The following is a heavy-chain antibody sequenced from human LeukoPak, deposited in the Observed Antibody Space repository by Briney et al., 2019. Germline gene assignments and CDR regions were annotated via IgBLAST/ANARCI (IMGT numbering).Heavy chain of an antibody. D-gene: IGHD3-3*01. Sequence: PSETLSLTCTVSGGSLSSYYWSWIRQPPGKGLEWIGYIYYSGSTNYNPSLKSRVTISVDTSKNQFSLKLSSVTAADTAVYYCARALTIFGVVIRFDPWGQGTLVTVSS. J-gene: IGHJ5*02. CDR1: GGSLSSYY. CDR2: IYYSGST. V-gene: IGHV4-59*01. CDR3: ARALTIFGVVIRFDP.